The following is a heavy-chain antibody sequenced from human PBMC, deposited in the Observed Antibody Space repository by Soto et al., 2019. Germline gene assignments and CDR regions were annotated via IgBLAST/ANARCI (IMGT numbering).Heavy chain of an antibody. V-gene: IGHV4-34*01. D-gene: IGHD1-20*01. Sequence: SETLSLTCAVYGGSFSGYYWSWIRQPPGKGLEWIGEINHSGSTNYNPSLKSRVTISVDTSKNQFSLKLSSVTAAGTAVYYCARGKYNWNLNWFDPWGQGTLVTVSS. J-gene: IGHJ5*02. CDR3: ARGKYNWNLNWFDP. CDR2: INHSGST. CDR1: GGSFSGYY.